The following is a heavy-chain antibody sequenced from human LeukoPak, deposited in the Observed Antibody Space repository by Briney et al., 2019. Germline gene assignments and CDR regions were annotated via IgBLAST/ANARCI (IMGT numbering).Heavy chain of an antibody. CDR2: INHSGST. D-gene: IGHD2-21*01. J-gene: IGHJ4*02. Sequence: SETLSLTCAVYGGSFSGYYWSWIRQPPGKGLEWIGEINHSGSTNYNPSLKSRVTISVDTSKNQFSLKLSSVTAADTAVYYCARDSPGRYFDYWGQGTLVTVSS. CDR1: GGSFSGYY. CDR3: ARDSPGRYFDY. V-gene: IGHV4-34*01.